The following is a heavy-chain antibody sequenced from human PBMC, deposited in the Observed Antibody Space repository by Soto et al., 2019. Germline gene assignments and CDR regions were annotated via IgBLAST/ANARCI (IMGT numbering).Heavy chain of an antibody. D-gene: IGHD3-22*01. J-gene: IGHJ4*02. V-gene: IGHV3-7*03. CDR1: GFTFSSSW. CDR3: ARGDYFDRIFDY. CDR2: IKQDESEK. Sequence: GSLRLSCATSGFTFSSSWMSWVRQPPGKGLEWVATIKQDESEKYYVDSVRGRFIVSRDNAKNSLYLQMNTLRAEDTAVYYCARGDYFDRIFDYWGQGALVTVSS.